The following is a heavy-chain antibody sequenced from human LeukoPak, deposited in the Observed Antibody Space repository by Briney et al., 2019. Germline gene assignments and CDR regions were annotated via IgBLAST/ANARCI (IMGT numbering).Heavy chain of an antibody. CDR1: GFTVSSSY. V-gene: IGHV3-53*04. Sequence: GGSLRLSCTASGFTVSSSYMTWVRQAPGKGLEWVSLIYGGGGTYYADSVKGRFTISRHNSDNTLYLEMNSLRPDDTAVYYCARVGVGTVAGNYFDDWGQGTLVTVSS. D-gene: IGHD6-19*01. J-gene: IGHJ4*02. CDR3: ARVGVGTVAGNYFDD. CDR2: IYGGGGT.